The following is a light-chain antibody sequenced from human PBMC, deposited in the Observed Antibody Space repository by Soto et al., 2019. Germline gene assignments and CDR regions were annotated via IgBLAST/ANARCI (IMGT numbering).Light chain of an antibody. J-gene: IGKJ1*01. CDR2: DAF. V-gene: IGKV1-5*01. Sequence: DIPMTQSPSTLSASIGDSVTITCRASQPITTWLAWYQQKPGRAPRLLIYDAFALQSGVPSRFSGSGSGTEFTLTISSLQPDDFATYYCQQYNSFLTTFGQGNKVEIQ. CDR3: QQYNSFLTT. CDR1: QPITTW.